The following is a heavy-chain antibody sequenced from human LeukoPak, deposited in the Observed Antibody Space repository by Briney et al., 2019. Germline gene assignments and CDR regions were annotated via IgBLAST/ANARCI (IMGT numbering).Heavy chain of an antibody. J-gene: IGHJ3*02. Sequence: SETLSLTCTVSRDSISGYSWSWIRQSPGGGLEWIGYIYYSGDTAYNPSLRSRVTMSVDTSKNQFSLQLRSMTTADTAVYYCAKSNGYGLIDIWGQGTMVTVSS. CDR2: IYYSGDT. D-gene: IGHD3-10*01. CDR1: RDSISGYS. V-gene: IGHV4-59*03. CDR3: AKSNGYGLIDI.